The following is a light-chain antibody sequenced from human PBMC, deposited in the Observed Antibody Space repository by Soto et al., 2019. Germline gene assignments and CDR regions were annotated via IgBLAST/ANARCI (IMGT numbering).Light chain of an antibody. CDR3: QKYDSAPWT. J-gene: IGKJ1*01. V-gene: IGKV1-27*01. CDR2: GSS. CDR1: QGISNY. Sequence: IQMTQSPSSLSASVGDRVNITCRASQGISNYLAWYQQKPGKVPELLIYGSSSLQSGVPSRFSGGGSGTDFTLTISSLQPEDVATYYCQKYDSAPWTFGQGTKVDIK.